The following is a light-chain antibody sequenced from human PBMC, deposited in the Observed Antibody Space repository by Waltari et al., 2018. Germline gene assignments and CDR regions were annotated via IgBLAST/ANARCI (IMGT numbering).Light chain of an antibody. CDR2: GAS. CDR1: QAIRDW. CDR3: QQANSFPLT. V-gene: IGKV1-12*01. Sequence: DIQMTQSPSSVSASVGDRVTITCRASQAIRDWLVWYQQKPGRAPNLLMYGASTLRSGVPSRFSGSGSETDFTLTIDSLQPEDFATYVCQQANSFPLTFGGGTKV. J-gene: IGKJ4*01.